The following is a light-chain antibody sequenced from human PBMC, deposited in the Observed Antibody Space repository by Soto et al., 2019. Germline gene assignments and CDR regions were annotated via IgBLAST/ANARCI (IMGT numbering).Light chain of an antibody. CDR1: SSDVGGYNY. CDR3: SSYTSSYTVV. J-gene: IGLJ2*01. Sequence: QSVLTQSASVSGSPGQSISISCTGTSSDVGGYNYVSWYQQHPGKAPKLMIYDVSNRPSGVSNRFSGSKSGNTASLTISGLQAEDEADYYCSSYTSSYTVVFGGGTKVTVL. V-gene: IGLV2-14*01. CDR2: DVS.